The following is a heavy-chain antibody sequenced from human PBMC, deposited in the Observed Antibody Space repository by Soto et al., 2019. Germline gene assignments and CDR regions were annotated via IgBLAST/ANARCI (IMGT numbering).Heavy chain of an antibody. CDR1: GYTFTGYY. J-gene: IGHJ3*02. Sequence: ASVKVSCKASGYTFTGYYMHWVRQAPGQGLEWMGWINPNSGGTNYAQKFQGRVTMTRDTSISTAYMELSRLRSDDTAVYYCARVGSYCSSTSCHPGYSGYDWNIWGQGKMVTVSS. CDR2: INPNSGGT. D-gene: IGHD2-2*01. V-gene: IGHV1-2*02. CDR3: ARVGSYCSSTSCHPGYSGYDWNI.